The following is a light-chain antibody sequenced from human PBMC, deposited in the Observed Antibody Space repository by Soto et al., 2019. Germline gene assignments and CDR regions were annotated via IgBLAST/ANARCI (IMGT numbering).Light chain of an antibody. J-gene: IGKJ5*01. CDR2: DAS. V-gene: IGKV3-15*01. CDR3: QQYNHWPLT. CDR1: QSLNGF. Sequence: EIVMTQSPATLSVYPVERATLSCRASQSLNGFLAWYQHKPGQAPRLLMYDASTRATGVPARFSGSGSGTEFPLTISSLQSVDFAVYYCQQYNHWPLTFGQGTRLEI.